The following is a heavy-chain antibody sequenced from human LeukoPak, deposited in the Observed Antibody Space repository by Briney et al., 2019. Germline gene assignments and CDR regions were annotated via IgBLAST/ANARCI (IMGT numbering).Heavy chain of an antibody. CDR3: AKRYCSSTSCSAPFDY. V-gene: IGHV3-23*01. D-gene: IGHD2-2*01. Sequence: GGSLRLSCAASGFTFSSYAMSWVRQAPGKGLEWVSAISGSGGSTYYADSVKGRFTISRDNSKDTLYLQMNSLRAEDTAVYYCAKRYCSSTSCSAPFDYWGQGTLVTVSS. CDR1: GFTFSSYA. J-gene: IGHJ4*02. CDR2: ISGSGGST.